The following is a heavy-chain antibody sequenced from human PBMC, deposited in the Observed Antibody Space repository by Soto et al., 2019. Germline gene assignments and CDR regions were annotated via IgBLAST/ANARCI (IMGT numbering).Heavy chain of an antibody. J-gene: IGHJ4*02. V-gene: IGHV3-21*06. CDR2: ISSTTHYI. CDR3: ARESEDLTSNFDY. Sequence: LRLSCAASGFTFTRYSMNWVRQAPWKGLEWVSSISSTTHYIYYADSMRGRFTISRDNAKNAVYLEMNSLRAEDTAVYYCARESEDLTSNFDYWGQGTLVTVSS. CDR1: GFTFTRYS.